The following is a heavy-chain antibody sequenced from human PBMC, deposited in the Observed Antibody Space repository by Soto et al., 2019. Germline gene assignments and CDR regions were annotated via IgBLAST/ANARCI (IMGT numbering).Heavy chain of an antibody. CDR1: GGTFSIYA. CDR3: ARGGDRYCSGGSCYSSWFDP. Sequence: VASVKVSCKASGGTFSIYAISWVRQAPGQGLEWMGGIIPIFGTANYAQKFQGRVTITADESTSTAYMELSSLRSEDTAVYYCARGGDRYCSGGSCYSSWFDPWGQGTLVTVSS. D-gene: IGHD2-15*01. J-gene: IGHJ5*02. V-gene: IGHV1-69*13. CDR2: IIPIFGTA.